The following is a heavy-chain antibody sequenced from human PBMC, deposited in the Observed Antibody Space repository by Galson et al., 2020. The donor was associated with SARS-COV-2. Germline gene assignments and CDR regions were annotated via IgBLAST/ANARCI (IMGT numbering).Heavy chain of an antibody. CDR1: GFTFSNYG. CDR3: ARDHVYGGNSGY. Sequence: ASVKVSCKTSGFTFSNYGFSWVRQAPGQGLEWLGWISAFNGNTKYEQKFQGKVTMTTDTSTSTVYMDLRSLRSDDTAIYYCARDHVYGGNSGYWGQGTLVTVSS. J-gene: IGHJ4*02. V-gene: IGHV1-18*04. D-gene: IGHD4-17*01. CDR2: ISAFNGNT.